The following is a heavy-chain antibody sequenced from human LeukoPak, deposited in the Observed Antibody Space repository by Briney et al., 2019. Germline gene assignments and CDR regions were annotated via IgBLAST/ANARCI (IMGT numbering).Heavy chain of an antibody. CDR2: IRFDGSNK. CDR3: ARDRERRGGDAFDI. D-gene: IGHD1-1*01. CDR1: GFTFSNYG. Sequence: GGSLRLSCAASGFTFSNYGVHWVRQAPGKGLEWVSFIRFDGSNKYYADSVKGRFTISRDSSKNTLYLQMNSLRAEDTAVYYCARDRERRGGDAFDIWGQGTMVTVSS. V-gene: IGHV3-30*02. J-gene: IGHJ3*02.